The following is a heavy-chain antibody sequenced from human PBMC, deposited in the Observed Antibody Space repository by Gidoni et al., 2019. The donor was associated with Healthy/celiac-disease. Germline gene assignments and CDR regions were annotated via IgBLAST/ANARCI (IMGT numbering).Heavy chain of an antibody. Sequence: VESGGGLVKPGGSLRLSCAASGFTFINAWMSWVRQAPGKGLEWVGRIKSKTDGGTTDYAAPVKGRFTISRDDSKNTLYLQMNSLKTEDTAVYYCTKSYCSGGSCYPGDYYYMDVWGKGTTVTVSS. CDR3: TKSYCSGGSCYPGDYYYMDV. D-gene: IGHD2-15*01. V-gene: IGHV3-15*01. J-gene: IGHJ6*03. CDR1: GFTFINAW. CDR2: IKSKTDGGTT.